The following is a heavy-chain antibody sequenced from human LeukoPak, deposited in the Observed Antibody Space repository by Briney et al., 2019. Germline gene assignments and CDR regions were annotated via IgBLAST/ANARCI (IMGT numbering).Heavy chain of an antibody. D-gene: IGHD2-15*01. J-gene: IGHJ6*03. V-gene: IGHV3-48*03. Sequence: GGSLRLSCAASGFSFSSYEMNWVRQAPGKGLEWISHISASGTLTHYADSVEGRFTISRDNSKNTLYLQMNSLRAEDTAVYYCAKHGVKYCSGGSCYSYYYYYMDVWGKGTTVTVSS. CDR1: GFSFSSYE. CDR2: ISASGTLT. CDR3: AKHGVKYCSGGSCYSYYYYYMDV.